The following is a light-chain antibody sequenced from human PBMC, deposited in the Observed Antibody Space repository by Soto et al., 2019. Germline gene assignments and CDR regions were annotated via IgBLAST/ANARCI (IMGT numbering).Light chain of an antibody. CDR1: QSIRTY. J-gene: IGKJ2*03. Sequence: DIQVTQSPSSLSASVGDRVTITCRASQSIRTYLNWYQERPGKPPKLLIHNASTLQSGVPSRFSGSGSGTDFTLTISSLQPEDFATYSCQQTYRTLDSFGQGTKLEIK. CDR3: QQTYRTLDS. CDR2: NAS. V-gene: IGKV1-39*01.